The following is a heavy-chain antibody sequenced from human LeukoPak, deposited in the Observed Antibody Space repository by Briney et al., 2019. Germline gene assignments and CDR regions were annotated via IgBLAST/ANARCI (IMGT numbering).Heavy chain of an antibody. Sequence: SQTLSLTCAISGDSVSSNSAAWNWIRQSPSRGLEWLGRTYYRSKWYNEYAVSVNSRITINPETSTNQFSLQLNSVTPEDTAVYFCAREAAGTFYFDYWGQGTLVTVSS. CDR2: TYYRSKWYN. D-gene: IGHD6-13*01. V-gene: IGHV6-1*01. CDR3: AREAAGTFYFDY. J-gene: IGHJ4*02. CDR1: GDSVSSNSAA.